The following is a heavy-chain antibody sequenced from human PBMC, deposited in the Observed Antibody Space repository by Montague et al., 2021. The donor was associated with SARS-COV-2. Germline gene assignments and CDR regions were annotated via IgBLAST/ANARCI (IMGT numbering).Heavy chain of an antibody. Sequence: SLRLSCAASGFTFNIYAMTWVRQAPGKGLEWVSAIGGSSGSTYFADSVKGRFTISRDNSKNTLYLQMNSLRAEDTAVFYCAKVSYTSTWYGIYFDYWGQGTLVTVSS. CDR2: IGGSSGST. CDR1: GFTFNIYA. D-gene: IGHD6-13*01. J-gene: IGHJ4*02. V-gene: IGHV3-23*01. CDR3: AKVSYTSTWYGIYFDY.